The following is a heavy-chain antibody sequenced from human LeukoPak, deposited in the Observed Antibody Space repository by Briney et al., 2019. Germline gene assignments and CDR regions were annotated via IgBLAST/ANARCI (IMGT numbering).Heavy chain of an antibody. J-gene: IGHJ6*03. D-gene: IGHD2-21*01. V-gene: IGHV3-21*01. Sequence: GGSLRLSCAASGFTFSIYSMNWVRQARGKGLEWVSSISSSSYIYYADSVKGRFTISRDNAKNSLYLQMNSMRAEDTAVYYCARDIVVATGFYYYYMDVWGKGTTVTVSS. CDR2: ISSSSYI. CDR1: GFTFSIYS. CDR3: ARDIVVATGFYYYYMDV.